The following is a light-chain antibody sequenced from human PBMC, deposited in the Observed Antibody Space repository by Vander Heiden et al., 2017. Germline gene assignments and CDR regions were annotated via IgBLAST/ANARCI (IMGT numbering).Light chain of an antibody. Sequence: QSVVTQPPSVSGAPGQSVTISCTGSSSNIGTGYDVHWYQQLPGTAPKLLIYGNSNRPSGVPDRFSGSKSGTSVSLAITGLQAEDEADYYCQSYDSSLSGWVFGGGTKLTVL. CDR2: GNS. CDR3: QSYDSSLSGWV. CDR1: SSNIGTGYD. V-gene: IGLV1-40*01. J-gene: IGLJ3*02.